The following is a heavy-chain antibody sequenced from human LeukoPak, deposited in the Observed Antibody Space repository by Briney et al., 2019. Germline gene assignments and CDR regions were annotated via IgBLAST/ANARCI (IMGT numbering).Heavy chain of an antibody. CDR2: INHSGST. V-gene: IGHV4-34*01. D-gene: IGHD4-17*01. Sequence: SETLSLTCAVYGGSFSGYYWSWIRQPPGKGLEWIGEINHSGSTNYNPSLKSRVTISVDTSKNQFSLKLSSVTAADTAVYYCARKRSTVTTRRGIDPWGQEPWSPSPQ. J-gene: IGHJ5*02. CDR1: GGSFSGYY. CDR3: ARKRSTVTTRRGIDP.